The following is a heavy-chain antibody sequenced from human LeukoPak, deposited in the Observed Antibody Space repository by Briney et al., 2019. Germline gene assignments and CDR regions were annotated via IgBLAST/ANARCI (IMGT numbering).Heavy chain of an antibody. CDR2: IIPIFGTA. Sequence: SVTVSCTASGGTFSSYAISWVRQAPGQGPEWMGGIIPIFGTANYAQKFQGRVTITADESTSTAYMELSSLRSEDTAVYYCASDSGYYDYWGQGTLVTVSS. D-gene: IGHD3-22*01. CDR3: ASDSGYYDY. J-gene: IGHJ4*02. CDR1: GGTFSSYA. V-gene: IGHV1-69*13.